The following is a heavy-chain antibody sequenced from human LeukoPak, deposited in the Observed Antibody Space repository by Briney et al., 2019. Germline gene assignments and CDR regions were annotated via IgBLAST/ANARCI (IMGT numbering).Heavy chain of an antibody. J-gene: IGHJ6*03. D-gene: IGHD6-19*01. CDR1: GYTFTGYY. Sequence: GASVKVSCKASGYTFTGYYMHWVRQAPGQGLEWMGWINPNSGGTNYAQKFQGRVTMTRDTSISTAYMELSRLRSDDTAVYYCARGNQGGWSLNYYYYMDVWGKGTTVTVSS. V-gene: IGHV1-2*02. CDR2: INPNSGGT. CDR3: ARGNQGGWSLNYYYYMDV.